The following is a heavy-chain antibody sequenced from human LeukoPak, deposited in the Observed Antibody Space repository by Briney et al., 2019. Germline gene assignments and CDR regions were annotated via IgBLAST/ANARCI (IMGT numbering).Heavy chain of an antibody. CDR2: INHSGST. CDR3: ARGRGSAYYYGSGSRYFDY. V-gene: IGHV4-34*01. D-gene: IGHD3-10*01. J-gene: IGHJ4*02. CDR1: GGSFSGYY. Sequence: PSETLSLTCAVYGGSFSGYYWSWIRQPPGKGLERIGKINHSGSTNYNPSLKSRVTISVDTSKNQFSLKLSSVTAADTAVYYCARGRGSAYYYGSGSRYFDYWGQGTLVAVSS.